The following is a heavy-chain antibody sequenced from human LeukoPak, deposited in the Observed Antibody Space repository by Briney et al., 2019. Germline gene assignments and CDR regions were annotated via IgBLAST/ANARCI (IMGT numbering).Heavy chain of an antibody. CDR2: ISYDGSNK. V-gene: IGHV3-30*18. J-gene: IGHJ6*02. CDR1: GFTFSSYG. CDR3: AKDSASVLRYFDWLDAGVTLGRNYYYYGMDV. Sequence: GGSLRLSCAASGFTFSSYGMHWVRQAPGKGLEWVAVISYDGSNKYYADSVKGRFTISRDNSKNTLYLQMNSLRAEDTAVYYCAKDSASVLRYFDWLDAGVTLGRNYYYYGMDVWGQGTTVTVSS. D-gene: IGHD3-9*01.